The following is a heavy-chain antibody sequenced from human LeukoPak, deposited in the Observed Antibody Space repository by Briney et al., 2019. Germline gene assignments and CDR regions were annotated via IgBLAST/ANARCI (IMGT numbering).Heavy chain of an antibody. V-gene: IGHV3-48*01. CDR3: ARAPSFDP. Sequence: AGALRLFCAAAGGISSRYRMNWFGRPPGKGLEGVSYISTSSSSIYYADYVKGRLTISRDNAKNTLYLQMNSLRAEDTAVYYCARAPSFDPWGQGTLVTVSS. CDR1: GGISSRYR. CDR2: ISTSSSSI. J-gene: IGHJ5*02.